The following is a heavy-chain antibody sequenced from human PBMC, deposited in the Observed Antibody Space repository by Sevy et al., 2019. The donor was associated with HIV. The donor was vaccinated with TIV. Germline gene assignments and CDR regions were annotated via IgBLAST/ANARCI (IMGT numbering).Heavy chain of an antibody. CDR3: ARGISRYYFDY. J-gene: IGHJ4*02. Sequence: GGSLRLSCAASGFTFSSYWMSWVRQAPGKGLEWVANIKQDGSEKYYVASVKGRFTIPRDNAKNSLYLQMNSLRAEDTAVYYCARGISRYYFDYWGQGTLVTVSS. CDR2: IKQDGSEK. V-gene: IGHV3-7*04. CDR1: GFTFSSYW.